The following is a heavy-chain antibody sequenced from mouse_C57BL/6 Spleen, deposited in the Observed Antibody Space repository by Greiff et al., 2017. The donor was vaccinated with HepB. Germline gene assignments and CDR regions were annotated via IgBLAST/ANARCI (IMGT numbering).Heavy chain of an antibody. CDR3: ASSYYYGSSYWWYFDV. V-gene: IGHV1-26*01. CDR2: INPNNGGT. D-gene: IGHD1-1*01. Sequence: EVQLQQSGPELVKPGASVKISCKASGYTFTDYYMNWVKQSHGKSLEWIGDINPNNGGTSYNQKFKGKATLTVDKSSSTAYMELRSLTSEDSAVYYCASSYYYGSSYWWYFDVWGTGTTVTVSS. CDR1: GYTFTDYY. J-gene: IGHJ1*03.